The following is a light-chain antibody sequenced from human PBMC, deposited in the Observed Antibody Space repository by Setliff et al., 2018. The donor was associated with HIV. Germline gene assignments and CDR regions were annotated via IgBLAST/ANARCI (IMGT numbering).Light chain of an antibody. CDR2: EDD. CDR1: SGSIADNY. Sequence: NFMLTQPHSVSESPGKTVTISCTRSSGSIADNYVQWFQQRPGSSPTIVISEDDQRPSGVPDRFSGSVDSSSNSAPLTISGLKTEDEADYYCQSYDSNNHYVFGTGTKV. J-gene: IGLJ1*01. CDR3: QSYDSNNHYV. V-gene: IGLV6-57*01.